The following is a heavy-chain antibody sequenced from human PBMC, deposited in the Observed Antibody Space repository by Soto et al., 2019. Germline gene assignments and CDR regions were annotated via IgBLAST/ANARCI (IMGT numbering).Heavy chain of an antibody. Sequence: QVQLVESGGGVVQPGRSLRLSCAASGFSFSSYGMHWVRQAPGKGLEWVAMISYDGTDEYYADSLKGRFTISRDNSKIAVYLQRNMLRAQDTAVYYCTKQASFWNDPFDYWGQGTLVTVSS. CDR2: ISYDGTDE. V-gene: IGHV3-30*18. CDR1: GFSFSSYG. CDR3: TKQASFWNDPFDY. D-gene: IGHD1-1*01. J-gene: IGHJ4*02.